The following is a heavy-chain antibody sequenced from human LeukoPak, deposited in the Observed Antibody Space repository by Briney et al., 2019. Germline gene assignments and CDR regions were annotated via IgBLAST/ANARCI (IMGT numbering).Heavy chain of an antibody. V-gene: IGHV4-34*01. D-gene: IGHD3-9*01. Sequence: PLETLSLTCDVLGGPFSGYYWSWLRQPPGRGLEWIGEISQFGSTDYNPSLKSRVTISVDTSKNQFSLKLSSVTAADTAVYYCARDSTHYDILTGHGAFDIWGQGTMVTVSS. CDR2: ISQFGST. CDR1: GGPFSGYY. J-gene: IGHJ3*02. CDR3: ARDSTHYDILTGHGAFDI.